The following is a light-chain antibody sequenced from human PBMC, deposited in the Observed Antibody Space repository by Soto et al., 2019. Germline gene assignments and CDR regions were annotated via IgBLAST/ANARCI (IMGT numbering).Light chain of an antibody. J-gene: IGLJ3*02. Sequence: QLVLTQPPSASGTPGQRVTISCSGSSSNIGSNTVNWYQQLPGTAPKLLIYSNNQRPSGVPDRFSGSKSGTSASLAIRGLQSEDEADYYCAAWDDSLNGWVFGGGTKVTVL. CDR3: AAWDDSLNGWV. V-gene: IGLV1-44*01. CDR1: SSNIGSNT. CDR2: SNN.